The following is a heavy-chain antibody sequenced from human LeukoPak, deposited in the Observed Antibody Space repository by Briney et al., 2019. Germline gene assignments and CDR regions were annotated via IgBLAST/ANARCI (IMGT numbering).Heavy chain of an antibody. D-gene: IGHD3-9*01. CDR3: ARDELPILTGYSFDY. Sequence: PGRSLRLSCAASGFTFSSYGMRWVRQAPGKGLEWVAVLWYDGSNKYYADSVKGRFTISRDNSKNTLYLQMNSLRAEDTAVYYCARDELPILTGYSFDYWGQGTLVTVSS. CDR1: GFTFSSYG. J-gene: IGHJ4*02. V-gene: IGHV3-33*01. CDR2: LWYDGSNK.